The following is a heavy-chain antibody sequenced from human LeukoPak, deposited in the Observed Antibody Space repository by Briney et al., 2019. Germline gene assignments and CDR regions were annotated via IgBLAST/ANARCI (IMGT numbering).Heavy chain of an antibody. CDR3: ARAVVPAAIQDYYYYYMDV. J-gene: IGHJ6*03. D-gene: IGHD2-2*02. V-gene: IGHV3-20*04. CDR2: INWNGGST. Sequence: PGGSLRLSCAASGFTFDDYGMSWVRQAPGKGLEWVSGINWNGGSTGYADSVKGRFTISRDNAKNFLYLQMNSLRAEDTALYYCARAVVPAAIQDYYYYYMDVWGKGTTVTVSS. CDR1: GFTFDDYG.